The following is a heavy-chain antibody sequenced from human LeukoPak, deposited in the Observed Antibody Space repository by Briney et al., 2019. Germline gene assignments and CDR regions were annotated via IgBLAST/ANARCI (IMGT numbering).Heavy chain of an antibody. V-gene: IGHV3-30*03. CDR1: GFSFSSYG. Sequence: GRSLRLSSAASGFSFSSYGMHWVRQAPGKGLEWVAVISYDGSNKYYADSVKGRFTISRDNSKNTLYLQMNSLRAEDTAVYYCAAGYSSSWYDYWGQGTLVTVSS. CDR2: ISYDGSNK. CDR3: AAGYSSSWYDY. J-gene: IGHJ4*02. D-gene: IGHD6-13*01.